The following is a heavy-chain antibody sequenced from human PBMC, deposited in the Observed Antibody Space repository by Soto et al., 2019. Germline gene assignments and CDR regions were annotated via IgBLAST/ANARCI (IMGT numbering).Heavy chain of an antibody. CDR2: IYYSGST. J-gene: IGHJ6*03. CDR3: ARRGWGIAVAGTVRNYYYYMDV. D-gene: IGHD6-19*01. V-gene: IGHV4-59*08. CDR1: GGSISSYY. Sequence: SETLSLTCTVSGGSISSYYWSWIRQPPGKGLEWIGYIYYSGSTNYNPSLKSRVTISVDTSKNQFSLKLSSVTAADTAVYYCARRGWGIAVAGTVRNYYYYMDVWGKGTTVTVSS.